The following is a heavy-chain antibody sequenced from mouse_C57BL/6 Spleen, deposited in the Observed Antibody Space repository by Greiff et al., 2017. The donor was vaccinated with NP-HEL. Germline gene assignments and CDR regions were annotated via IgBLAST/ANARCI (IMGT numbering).Heavy chain of an antibody. V-gene: IGHV1-66*01. D-gene: IGHD1-1*01. J-gene: IGHJ4*01. Sequence: VKLQQSGPELVKPGASVKISCKASGYSFTSYYIHWVKQRPGQGLEWIGWIYPGSGNTKYNEKFKGKATLTADTSSSTAYMQLSSLTSEDSAVYYCARALITRAMDYWGQGTSVTVSS. CDR2: IYPGSGNT. CDR1: GYSFTSYY. CDR3: ARALITRAMDY.